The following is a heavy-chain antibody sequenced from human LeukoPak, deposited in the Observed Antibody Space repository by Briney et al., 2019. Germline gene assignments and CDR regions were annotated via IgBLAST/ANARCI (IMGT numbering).Heavy chain of an antibody. D-gene: IGHD3-22*01. J-gene: IGHJ4*02. V-gene: IGHV3-23*01. CDR2: ISGSGGST. CDR3: AKNNLEYYYDSSGYYTYGASLLRFDY. CDR1: GFTFSSYA. Sequence: PGGSLRLSCAASGFTFSSYAMIWVRQARGKALEWVSAISGSGGSTYYADSVKGRFTISRDNSKNTLYLQMNSLRAEDTAVYYCAKNNLEYYYDSSGYYTYGASLLRFDYWGQGTLVTVSS.